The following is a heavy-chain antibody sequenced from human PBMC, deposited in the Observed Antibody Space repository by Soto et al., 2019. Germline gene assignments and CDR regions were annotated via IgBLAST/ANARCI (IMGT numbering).Heavy chain of an antibody. CDR1: GFTFISYG. D-gene: IGHD1-26*01. J-gene: IGHJ3*02. CDR2: IWYDGSNK. V-gene: IGHV3-33*01. Sequence: QRGGSLRLSCAASGFTFISYGMRWVRQAPGKGLEWVAVIWYDGSNKYYADSVKGRFTISRDNSKNTLYLQMNSLRAEDTAVYYCARVGEKIGSYAFDIWGQGTMVTVSS. CDR3: ARVGEKIGSYAFDI.